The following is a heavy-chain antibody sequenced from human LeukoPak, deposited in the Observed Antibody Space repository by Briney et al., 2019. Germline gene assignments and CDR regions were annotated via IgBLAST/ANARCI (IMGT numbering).Heavy chain of an antibody. V-gene: IGHV4-39*07. J-gene: IGHJ4*02. D-gene: IGHD3-10*01. CDR1: GGSIISSSYY. Sequence: TSETLSLTCSVSGGSIISSSYYWGWIRLPPGEGLEWIGSVDYSGSTWYNPSLKSRVTISVDRSKNQFSLKLSSVTAADTAVYYCARTSHYGSGSRSFFFDYWGQGILVTVSS. CDR3: ARTSHYGSGSRSFFFDY. CDR2: VDYSGST.